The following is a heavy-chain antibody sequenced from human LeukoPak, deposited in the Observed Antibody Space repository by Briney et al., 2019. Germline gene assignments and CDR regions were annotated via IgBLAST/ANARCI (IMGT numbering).Heavy chain of an antibody. CDR2: IYHSGST. Sequence: SQTLSLTCAVSGGSISSGGYSWSWIRQPPGKGLEWIGYIYHSGSTYYNPSLKSRVTISVDTSKNQFSLKLSSVTAADTAVYYCARALGEATYSDYWGQGTLVTVSS. CDR3: ARALGEATYSDY. V-gene: IGHV4-30-2*01. CDR1: GGSISSGGYS. J-gene: IGHJ4*02. D-gene: IGHD3-16*01.